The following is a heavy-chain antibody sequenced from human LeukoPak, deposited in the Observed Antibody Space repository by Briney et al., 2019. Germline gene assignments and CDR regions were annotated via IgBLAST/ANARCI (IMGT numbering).Heavy chain of an antibody. V-gene: IGHV4-59*01. Sequence: LETLSLTCTVSGGSITSYWSWIRQPPGKGLAWIGYIYYSGSTNYNPSLKSRVTMSIDTSKNQFSLKLSSVTAADTAVYYCARDFRGNYGSRGMDVWGQGTTVTVSS. CDR1: GGSITSY. D-gene: IGHD3-16*01. CDR3: ARDFRGNYGSRGMDV. CDR2: IYYSGST. J-gene: IGHJ6*02.